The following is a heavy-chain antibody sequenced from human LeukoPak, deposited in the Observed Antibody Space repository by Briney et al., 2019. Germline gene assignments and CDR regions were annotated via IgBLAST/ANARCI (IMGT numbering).Heavy chain of an antibody. CDR1: GFTFNAFA. Sequence: LPGGSLRLSCAASGFTFNAFAMHWVRQLPGKGLEWVSGINGNSAAIGYAASVKGRFTISRDNAKNSLYLQMNSLRPEDMGLYYCAKDIGPQVGIDWYFDLWGRGTLVTVSS. V-gene: IGHV3-9*03. J-gene: IGHJ2*01. D-gene: IGHD2-21*01. CDR3: AKDIGPQVGIDWYFDL. CDR2: INGNSAAI.